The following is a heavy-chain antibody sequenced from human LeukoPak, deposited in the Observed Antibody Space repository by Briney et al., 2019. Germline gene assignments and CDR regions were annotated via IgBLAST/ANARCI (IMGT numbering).Heavy chain of an antibody. CDR2: IHPASANT. Sequence: ASLRVSCKPSVYTFTQHFIHWVRQAPGQGRQYMGWIHPASANTVYAQMFHGRVTLTRDTPATTTYLELSGLRSDDTGVYYCARDLRPANLWGQGTLVSVSS. J-gene: IGHJ4*02. V-gene: IGHV1-2*02. D-gene: IGHD1-7*01. CDR1: VYTFTQHF. CDR3: ARDLRPANL.